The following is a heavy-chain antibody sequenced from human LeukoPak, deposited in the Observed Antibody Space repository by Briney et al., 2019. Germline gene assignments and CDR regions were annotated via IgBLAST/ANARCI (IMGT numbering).Heavy chain of an antibody. Sequence: PGGSLRLSCAASGFIFSSYAMSWVRQAPGKGLEWVSAISGSGGSTYYADSVKGRFTISRDNSKNTLYLQMNSLIIEDTAVYFCTRDPHYYHGNPHDFWGQGTRVTVSS. J-gene: IGHJ4*02. D-gene: IGHD4-23*01. CDR1: GFIFSSYA. CDR3: TRDPHYYHGNPHDF. V-gene: IGHV3-23*01. CDR2: ISGSGGST.